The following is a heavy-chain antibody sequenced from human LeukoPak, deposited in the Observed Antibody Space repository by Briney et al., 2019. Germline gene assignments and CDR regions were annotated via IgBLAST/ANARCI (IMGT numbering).Heavy chain of an antibody. CDR3: ARAPTGCSGGSCYGY. CDR2: ISYDGSNK. CDR1: GFTFSSYA. V-gene: IGHV3-30*04. Sequence: GRSLRLSCAASGFTFSSYAMHWVRQAPGKGLEWVAVISYDGSNKYYADSVKGRFTISRDNSKNSLYLQMNSLRAEDTAVYYCARAPTGCSGGSCYGYWGQGTLVTVPS. J-gene: IGHJ4*02. D-gene: IGHD2-15*01.